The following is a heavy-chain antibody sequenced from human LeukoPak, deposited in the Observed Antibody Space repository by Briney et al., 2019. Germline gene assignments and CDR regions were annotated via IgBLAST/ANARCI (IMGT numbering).Heavy chain of an antibody. Sequence: PSETLSLACTVSGGSISSYYWSWIRQPPGKGLEWIGYIYYSGSTNYNPSLKSRVTISVDTSKNQFSLKLSSVTAADTAVYYCARHMGLGYSYGYPYFDYWGQGTLVTVSS. D-gene: IGHD5-18*01. CDR3: ARHMGLGYSYGYPYFDY. V-gene: IGHV4-59*08. J-gene: IGHJ4*02. CDR2: IYYSGST. CDR1: GGSISSYY.